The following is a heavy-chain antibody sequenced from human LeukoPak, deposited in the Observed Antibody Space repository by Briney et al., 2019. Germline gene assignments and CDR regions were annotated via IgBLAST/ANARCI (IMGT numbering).Heavy chain of an antibody. J-gene: IGHJ6*03. D-gene: IGHD2-15*01. Sequence: SETLSLTCTVSGGSISSSSYYWGWIRQPPGKGLEWIGSIYYSGSTYYNPSLKSRVTISVDTSKNQFSLKLSSVTAADTAVYYCARGGRIVAEGSYYYYMDVWGKGTTVTVSS. CDR2: IYYSGST. CDR3: ARGGRIVAEGSYYYYMDV. V-gene: IGHV4-39*01. CDR1: GGSISSSSYY.